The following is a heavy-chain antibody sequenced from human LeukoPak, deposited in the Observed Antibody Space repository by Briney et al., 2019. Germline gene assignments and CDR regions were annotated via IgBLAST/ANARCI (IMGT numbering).Heavy chain of an antibody. CDR3: ARADRLDGGPYLIGP. CDR1: GYSFTDYY. Sequence: GASVKVSCKTSGYSFTDYYMHWVRQAPGQGLEWMGWINPNSGGTSSAQKFQGRVTMTRDTSITTVYMEVSWLTSDDMAIYYCARADRLDGGPYLIGPWGQGTLVTVSS. D-gene: IGHD2-21*01. V-gene: IGHV1-2*02. J-gene: IGHJ5*02. CDR2: INPNSGGT.